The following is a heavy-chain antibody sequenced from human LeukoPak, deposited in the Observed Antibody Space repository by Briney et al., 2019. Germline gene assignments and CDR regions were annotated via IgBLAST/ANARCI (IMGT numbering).Heavy chain of an antibody. CDR3: TRDSGLEYSSSWVDY. V-gene: IGHV3-49*04. Sequence: GRSLRLSCTASGFTFGDYAMSWVRQAPGKGLEWVGFIRSKAYGGTTEYAVSVKGRFTISRDDSKSIAYLQMNSLKTEDTAVYYCTRDSGLEYSSSWVDYWGQGTLVTVSS. CDR2: IRSKAYGGTT. CDR1: GFTFGDYA. D-gene: IGHD6-6*01. J-gene: IGHJ4*02.